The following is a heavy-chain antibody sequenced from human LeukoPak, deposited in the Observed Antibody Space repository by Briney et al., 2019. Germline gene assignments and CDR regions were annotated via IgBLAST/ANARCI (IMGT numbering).Heavy chain of an antibody. Sequence: SETLSLTCTVFGGSISSYYWSWIRQPAGKGLEWIGRIYTTGSTNYNPSLKSRVTMSVDTSKNQFSLKLSSVTAADTAVYYCARAERYDSSGYYYGPNAFDIWGQGTMVTVSS. CDR2: IYTTGST. D-gene: IGHD3-22*01. J-gene: IGHJ3*02. V-gene: IGHV4-4*07. CDR1: GGSISSYY. CDR3: ARAERYDSSGYYYGPNAFDI.